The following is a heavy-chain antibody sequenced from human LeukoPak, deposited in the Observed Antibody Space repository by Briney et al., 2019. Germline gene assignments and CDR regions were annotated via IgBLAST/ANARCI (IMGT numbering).Heavy chain of an antibody. J-gene: IGHJ4*02. Sequence: GGSLRLPCEASGFDVRGSFMSWIRQAPGKGLEWVSYISTTGSTTFDADSVKGRFTISRDNAKNSVYLQMNRLRVEDTGVYYCAREGVTGAFFVWGQGALVTVSS. CDR2: ISTTGSTT. CDR1: GFDVRGSF. D-gene: IGHD2-21*02. V-gene: IGHV3-11*04. CDR3: AREGVTGAFFV.